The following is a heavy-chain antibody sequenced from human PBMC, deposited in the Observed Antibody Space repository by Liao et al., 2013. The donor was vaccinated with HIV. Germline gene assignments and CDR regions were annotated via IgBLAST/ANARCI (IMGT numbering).Heavy chain of an antibody. V-gene: IGHV4-30-2*01. Sequence: QLQLQESGSGLVKPSQTLSLTCAVSGGSISSGGYSWSWIRQPPGKGLEWIGYIYHSGSTYYNPSLKSRVTISVDRSKNQFSLKLSSVTAADTSVYYCARGGPDLGIPGWYFDLWGRGTLVTVSS. CDR1: GGSISSGGYS. D-gene: IGHD7-27*01. J-gene: IGHJ2*01. CDR2: IYHSGST. CDR3: ARGGPDLGIPGWYFDL.